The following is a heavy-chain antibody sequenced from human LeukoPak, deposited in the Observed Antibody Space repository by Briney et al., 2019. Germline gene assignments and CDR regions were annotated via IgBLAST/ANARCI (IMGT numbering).Heavy chain of an antibody. J-gene: IGHJ3*02. V-gene: IGHV1-2*02. CDR3: ARETTRHLITMMTKDAFDI. CDR2: INPNSGGT. CDR1: GGTFSSYA. D-gene: IGHD3-22*01. Sequence: ASVKVSCKASGGTFSSYAISWVRQAPGQGLEWMGWINPNSGGTNYAQKFQGRVTMTRDTSISTAYMELSRLRSDDTAVYYCARETTRHLITMMTKDAFDIWGQGTMVTVSS.